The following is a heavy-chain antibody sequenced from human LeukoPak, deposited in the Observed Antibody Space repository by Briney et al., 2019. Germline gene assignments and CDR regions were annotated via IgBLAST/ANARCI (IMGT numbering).Heavy chain of an antibody. CDR1: GFTFSSYA. J-gene: IGHJ4*02. Sequence: GGSLRLSCVASGFTFSSYAMIWVRQAPGKGLEWVSGLSGSGGSTYYADSVKGRFTISRDNSKYTLYLQMNSLRVEDTAVYYCAKDSLYDRSGYYYFDYWGQGTLVTVSS. CDR3: AKDSLYDRSGYYYFDY. CDR2: LSGSGGST. D-gene: IGHD3-22*01. V-gene: IGHV3-23*01.